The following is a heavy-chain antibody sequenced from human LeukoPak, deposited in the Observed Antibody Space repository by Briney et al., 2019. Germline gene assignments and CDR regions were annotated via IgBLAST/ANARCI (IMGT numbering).Heavy chain of an antibody. J-gene: IGHJ4*02. CDR2: ISGSGGST. D-gene: IGHD6-19*01. CDR1: GFTFSSYA. Sequence: GGSLRLSCAASGFTFSSYAMSGVRQAPGKGLEWVSAISGSGGSTYYADSVKGRFTISRDNSKNTLYLQMNSLRAEDTAVYYCAKAAGIAVAGTGGYWGQGTLVTVSS. V-gene: IGHV3-23*01. CDR3: AKAAGIAVAGTGGY.